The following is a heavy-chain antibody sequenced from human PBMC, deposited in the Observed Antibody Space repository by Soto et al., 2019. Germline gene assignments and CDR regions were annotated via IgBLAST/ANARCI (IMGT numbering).Heavy chain of an antibody. J-gene: IGHJ6*02. CDR3: ARGKSYYGSGEYYYYGMDV. CDR1: GGSISSGGYY. Sequence: QVQLQESGPGLVKPSQTLSLTCTVSGGSISSGGYYWSWIRQHPGKGLEWIGYIYYSGSTYYNPSLKRRVTISVDTAKNQFSLKLSSVTAADTAVYYCARGKSYYGSGEYYYYGMDVWGQGTTVTVSS. CDR2: IYYSGST. V-gene: IGHV4-31*03. D-gene: IGHD3-10*01.